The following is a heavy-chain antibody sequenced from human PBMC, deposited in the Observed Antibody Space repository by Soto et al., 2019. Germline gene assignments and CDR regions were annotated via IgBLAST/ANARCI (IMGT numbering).Heavy chain of an antibody. CDR1: GFTFSSYA. V-gene: IGHV3-30-3*01. Sequence: GESLKISCAASGFTFSSYAMHWVRQAPGKGLEWVAVISYDGSNKYYADSVKGRFTSSRDNSKKTLYLQRNSLRAEDTAVYYCARATLKRSIAVADRYYYYYGMDVWGQGTTVTVSS. D-gene: IGHD6-19*01. J-gene: IGHJ6*02. CDR3: ARATLKRSIAVADRYYYYYGMDV. CDR2: ISYDGSNK.